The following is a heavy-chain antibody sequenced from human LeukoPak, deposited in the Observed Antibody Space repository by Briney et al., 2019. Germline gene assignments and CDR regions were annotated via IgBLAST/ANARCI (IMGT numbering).Heavy chain of an antibody. V-gene: IGHV3-66*01. D-gene: IGHD6-19*01. CDR3: ARGDSSGWYRR. Sequence: GGSLRLSCAASGFTVSSNYMSWVRQAPGKGLEWVSVIYSGGSTYYADSVKGRFTISRDNAKNSLYLQMNSLRAEDTAVYYCARGDSSGWYRRWGQGTLVTVSS. CDR2: IYSGGST. J-gene: IGHJ4*02. CDR1: GFTVSSNY.